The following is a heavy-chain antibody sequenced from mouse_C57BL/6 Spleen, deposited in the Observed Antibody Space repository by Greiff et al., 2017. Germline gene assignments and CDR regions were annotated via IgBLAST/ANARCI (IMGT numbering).Heavy chain of an antibody. D-gene: IGHD1-1*01. Sequence: EVQVVESGGGLVQPKGSLKLSCAASGFSFNTYAMNWVRQAPGKGLEWVARIRSKSNNYATYYADSVKDRFTISRDDSESMLYLQMNNLKTEDTAMYYCVRHVHGSRYFDVWGTGTTVTVSS. CDR1: GFSFNTYA. J-gene: IGHJ1*03. CDR2: IRSKSNNYAT. V-gene: IGHV10-1*01. CDR3: VRHVHGSRYFDV.